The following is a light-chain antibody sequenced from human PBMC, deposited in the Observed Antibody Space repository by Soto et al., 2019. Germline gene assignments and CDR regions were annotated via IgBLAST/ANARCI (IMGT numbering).Light chain of an antibody. J-gene: IGKJ1*01. CDR1: QSVSSSY. Sequence: NVFTKSPGTLSLSLGERATLSCRASQSVSSSYLALYQQKPGQAPRLLIYGASSRATGIPDRFSGSGSGTDFTLTISRLEPEDFAVYYCQQYGSSPRTFGQGTKVDIK. CDR2: GAS. CDR3: QQYGSSPRT. V-gene: IGKV3-20*01.